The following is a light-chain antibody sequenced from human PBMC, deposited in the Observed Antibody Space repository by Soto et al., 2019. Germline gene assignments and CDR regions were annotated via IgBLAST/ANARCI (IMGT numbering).Light chain of an antibody. Sequence: EVVLTQSPATLSLSPGEGATLSCRASQSIGNYLAWYQQKPGQAPRLLIYATSNRATGIPARFSGSGSGTDFTLTISSLEPEDFAVSYCQQRSSWPLTFGPGNKVDIK. J-gene: IGKJ3*01. V-gene: IGKV3-11*01. CDR1: QSIGNY. CDR3: QQRSSWPLT. CDR2: ATS.